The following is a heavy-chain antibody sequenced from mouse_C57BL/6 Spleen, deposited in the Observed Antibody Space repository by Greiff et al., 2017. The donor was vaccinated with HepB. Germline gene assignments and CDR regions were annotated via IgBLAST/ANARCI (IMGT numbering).Heavy chain of an antibody. Sequence: QVQLQQSGAELVRPGASVTLSCKASGYTFTDYEMHWVKQTPVPGLEWIGAIDPETGGTAYNQKFKGKAILTADKSSSTAYMELRSLTSEDSAVYYCTRVEYYGSSYRYFDVWGTGTTVTVSS. CDR3: TRVEYYGSSYRYFDV. CDR1: GYTFTDYE. V-gene: IGHV1-15*01. J-gene: IGHJ1*03. D-gene: IGHD1-1*01. CDR2: IDPETGGT.